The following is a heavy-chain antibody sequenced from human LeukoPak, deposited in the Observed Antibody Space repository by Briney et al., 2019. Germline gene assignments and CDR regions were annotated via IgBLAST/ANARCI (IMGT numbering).Heavy chain of an antibody. D-gene: IGHD2-2*01. Sequence: GGSLRLSCAGSGFTFSSYWMSWVRQAPGKGLEWVANIKQDGSEKYYVVSVKGRFTISRDNAKNSLYLQMNSLRAEDTAVYYCAVDCSSTSCYDLYYWGQGTLVTVSS. CDR2: IKQDGSEK. CDR3: AVDCSSTSCYDLYY. J-gene: IGHJ4*02. V-gene: IGHV3-7*02. CDR1: GFTFSSYW.